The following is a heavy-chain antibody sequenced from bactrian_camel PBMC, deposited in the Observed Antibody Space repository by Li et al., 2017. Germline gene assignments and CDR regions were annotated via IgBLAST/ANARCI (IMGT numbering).Heavy chain of an antibody. D-gene: IGHD3*01. CDR2: IFASGNT. J-gene: IGHJ6*01. V-gene: IGHV3-2*01. CDR1: GFPFSDYY. Sequence: HVQLVESGGGAVQPGGSLRLSCVGSGFPFSDYYMFWVRQAPGKELEWVSSIFASGNTYYADSVKGRFTASKDNAKNIMYLQMNSLQPDDTAVYSCAADSVGPIGMLNPLPADFNYWGQGTQVTVS. CDR3: AADSVGPIGMLNPLPADFNY.